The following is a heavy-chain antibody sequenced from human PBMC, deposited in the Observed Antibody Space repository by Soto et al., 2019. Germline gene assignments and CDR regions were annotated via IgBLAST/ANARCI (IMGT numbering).Heavy chain of an antibody. CDR2: ISGSGGST. Sequence: GGSLRLSCAASGFTFSSYAMSWVRQAPGKGLEWVSAISGSGGSTYYADSVKGRFTISRDNSKNTLYLQMNSLGAEDTAVYYCAKPNSGSYSPADYWGQGTLVTVSS. D-gene: IGHD1-26*01. J-gene: IGHJ4*02. CDR1: GFTFSSYA. CDR3: AKPNSGSYSPADY. V-gene: IGHV3-23*01.